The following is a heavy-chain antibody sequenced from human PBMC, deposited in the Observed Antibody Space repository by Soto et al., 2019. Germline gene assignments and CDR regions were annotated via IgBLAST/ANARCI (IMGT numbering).Heavy chain of an antibody. CDR2: IYWNDDK. D-gene: IGHD3-3*01. CDR3: AHLNRITIFGVVISYYFDY. Sequence: QITLKESGPTLVKPTQTLTLTCTFSGFSLSTSGVGVGWISQPPGKALEWLALIYWNDDKRYSPSLKSRLTITNDTSKNQVVLTMTNMDPVDTATYYSAHLNRITIFGVVISYYFDYWGQGTLVTVSS. CDR1: GFSLSTSGVG. J-gene: IGHJ4*02. V-gene: IGHV2-5*01.